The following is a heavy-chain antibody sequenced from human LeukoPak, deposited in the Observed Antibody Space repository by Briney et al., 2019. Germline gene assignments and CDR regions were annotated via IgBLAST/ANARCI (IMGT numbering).Heavy chain of an antibody. J-gene: IGHJ4*02. Sequence: KSSETLSLTCTVSGGSISSYYWGWIRQPPGKGLEWIGYIYHNGNTYYNPSLKSRVTISVDRSKNQFSLKLSSMTAADTAVYYCARRVGTTVTTYFDFWGQGTLVTVSS. CDR2: IYHNGNT. CDR1: GGSISSYY. CDR3: ARRVGTTVTTYFDF. D-gene: IGHD4-17*01. V-gene: IGHV4-59*12.